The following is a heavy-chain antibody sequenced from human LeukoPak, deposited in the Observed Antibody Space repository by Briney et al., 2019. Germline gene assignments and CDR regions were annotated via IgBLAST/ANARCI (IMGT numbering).Heavy chain of an antibody. J-gene: IGHJ4*02. CDR3: ARVNDYDSGSLYRPIDY. CDR2: IKQDESEK. Sequence: GGSLRLSCEASGFTFNNYWMSWFRQVPGKGLEWVANIKQDESEKNYVDSVKGRFTISRDNVKNSLYLQMNSLRAEDTAVYSCARVNDYDSGSLYRPIDYWGQGTLVTVSS. D-gene: IGHD3-10*01. CDR1: GFTFNNYW. V-gene: IGHV3-7*01.